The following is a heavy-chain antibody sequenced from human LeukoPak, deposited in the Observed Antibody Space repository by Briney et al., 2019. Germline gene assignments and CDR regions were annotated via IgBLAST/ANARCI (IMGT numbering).Heavy chain of an antibody. D-gene: IGHD3-3*01. CDR1: GGSISSGGYY. CDR2: IYYSGST. V-gene: IGHV4-31*03. CDR3: ARVIFGVVIDY. J-gene: IGHJ4*02. Sequence: PSQTLSLTCTVSGGSISSGGYYWSWIRQHPGTGLEWIGYIYYSGSTYYNPSLKSRVTISVDTSKNQFSLKLSSVTAADTAVYYCARVIFGVVIDYWGQGTLVTVSS.